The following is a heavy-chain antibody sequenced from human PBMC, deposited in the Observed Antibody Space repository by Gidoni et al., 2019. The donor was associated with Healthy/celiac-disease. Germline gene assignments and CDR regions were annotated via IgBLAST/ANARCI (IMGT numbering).Heavy chain of an antibody. CDR1: GFTFSSYG. CDR3: ARDRGLSIAVAGSLFDY. J-gene: IGHJ4*02. D-gene: IGHD6-19*01. V-gene: IGHV3-33*01. CDR2: IWYDGSNK. Sequence: QVQLVESGGGVVQPGRSLRLSCAASGFTFSSYGMHWVRQAPGKGLEWVAVIWYDGSNKYYADYVKGRFTISRDNSKNTLYLQMNSLRAEDTAVYYCARDRGLSIAVAGSLFDYWGQGTLVTVSS.